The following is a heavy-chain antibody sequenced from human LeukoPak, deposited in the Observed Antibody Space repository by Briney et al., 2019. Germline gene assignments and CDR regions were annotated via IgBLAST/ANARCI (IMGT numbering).Heavy chain of an antibody. V-gene: IGHV3-74*01. CDR1: GFTLSSKV. Sequence: GGSLRISCAASGFTLSSKVMHWVRQALGTGLVWVSRIIRDGTGTDYADSVKGRFTISRDIATNTLYLQMNSLRAEDTAVYYCARAVGYGAGSYGFDIWGQGTTVTVSS. J-gene: IGHJ3*02. D-gene: IGHD3-10*01. CDR2: IIRDGTGT. CDR3: ARAVGYGAGSYGFDI.